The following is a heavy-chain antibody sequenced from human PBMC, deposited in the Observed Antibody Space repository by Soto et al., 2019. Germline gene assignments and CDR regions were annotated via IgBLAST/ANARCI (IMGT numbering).Heavy chain of an antibody. V-gene: IGHV4-34*01. J-gene: IGHJ4*02. CDR3: VRHAQWIIRAY. Sequence: SDARCVTCAVYGGLFRGGAWTWIRQPPGTGLEWIGEINHSGSTNYNPSLKSRLTLFVDTSKNQFSLKLSSVTAADTAVYYCVRHAQWIIRAYWGQGSLVTVS. CDR2: INHSGST. CDR1: GGLFRGGA. D-gene: IGHD5-12*01.